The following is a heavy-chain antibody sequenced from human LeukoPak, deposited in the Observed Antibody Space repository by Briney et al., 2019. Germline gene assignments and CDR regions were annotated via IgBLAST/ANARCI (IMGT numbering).Heavy chain of an antibody. Sequence: PSETLSLTCTVSGGSISGDDYYWSWVRQPPGKGLECIGYMFYSGSTYYNPSLKSRVTMSVDTSKNHFSLKLSSVTAADTAFYYCARGNGDYPLDYWGQGTLVTVSS. CDR2: MFYSGST. CDR3: ARGNGDYPLDY. V-gene: IGHV4-30-4*01. D-gene: IGHD4-17*01. CDR1: GGSISGDDYY. J-gene: IGHJ4*02.